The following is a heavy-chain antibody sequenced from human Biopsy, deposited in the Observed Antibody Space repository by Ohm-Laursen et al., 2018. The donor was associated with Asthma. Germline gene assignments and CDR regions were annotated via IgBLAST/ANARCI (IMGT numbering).Heavy chain of an antibody. J-gene: IGHJ6*02. CDR3: ARGPNYHGSGRAPIGMDV. CDR1: GGSVSTGSYY. Sequence: GTLSLTCAVSGGSVSTGSYYWSWIRQPPGKGLEWLGYIYYTGSDNYNPSLKSRVTISVDTSKNQFSLRLNSVTAANTAVYYCARGPNYHGSGRAPIGMDVWGQGTTVTVSS. CDR2: IYYTGSD. D-gene: IGHD3-10*01. V-gene: IGHV4-61*01.